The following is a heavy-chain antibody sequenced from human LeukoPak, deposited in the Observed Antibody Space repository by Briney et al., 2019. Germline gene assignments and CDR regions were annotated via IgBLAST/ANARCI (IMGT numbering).Heavy chain of an antibody. CDR1: GFTVSSNY. CDR3: AREGSYDGSTMWYFDY. CDR2: IYSGGTI. Sequence: GGSLRLSCAASGFTVSSNYMAWVRQAPGKGLEWVSVIYSGGTIYYADSVKGRFTISRDNSKNTLYLQMNSLRAEDTAVYYCAREGSYDGSTMWYFDYWGQGTLVTVSS. D-gene: IGHD3-22*01. J-gene: IGHJ4*02. V-gene: IGHV3-53*01.